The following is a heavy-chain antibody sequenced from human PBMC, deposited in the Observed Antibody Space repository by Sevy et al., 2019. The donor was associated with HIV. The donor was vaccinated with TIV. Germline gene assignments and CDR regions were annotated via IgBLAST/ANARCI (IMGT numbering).Heavy chain of an antibody. D-gene: IGHD1-26*01. V-gene: IGHV3-15*01. J-gene: IGHJ3*02. CDR3: ATVLGAGAAGAFEI. CDR2: AKRKSDGGSI. Sequence: GGSLRLSCAGSGFSLKNVWMTWVRQTPGKGLEWVGHAKRKSDGGSIDYGSPVNGRFTISRDDSKDTLYLQMSSLKTEDTGVYYCATVLGAGAAGAFEIWGQGTMVTVSS. CDR1: GFSLKNVW.